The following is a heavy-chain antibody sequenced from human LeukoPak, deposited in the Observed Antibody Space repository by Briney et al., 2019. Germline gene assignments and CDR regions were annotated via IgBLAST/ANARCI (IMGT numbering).Heavy chain of an antibody. V-gene: IGHV3-30*01. D-gene: IGHD2/OR15-2a*01. CDR1: GFTFSSYA. Sequence: GRSLRLSCAASGFTFSSYAMHWVRQAPGKGLEWVAVISYDGSNKYYADSVKGRFTISRDNSKNTLYLQMNSLRAEDTAVYYCAGVVLLQIWGQGTLVTVSS. J-gene: IGHJ4*02. CDR3: AGVVLLQI. CDR2: ISYDGSNK.